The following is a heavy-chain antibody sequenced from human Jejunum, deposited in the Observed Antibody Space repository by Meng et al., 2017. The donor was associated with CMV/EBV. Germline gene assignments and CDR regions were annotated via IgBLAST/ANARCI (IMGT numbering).Heavy chain of an antibody. J-gene: IGHJ4*02. CDR2: IYWDDDK. Sequence: QITLKESGSTLVKPTQTLTLTCTFSGFSLSTSEVGVGWIRQPPGKALEWLAVIYWDDDKRYSPSLKSRLTITKDTSKNQVVLTLTNMDPVDTGTYYCAHFVGGYYPSRPDYWGQGTLVTVSS. CDR3: AHFVGGYYPSRPDY. V-gene: IGHV2-5*02. CDR1: GFSLSTSEVG. D-gene: IGHD1-26*01.